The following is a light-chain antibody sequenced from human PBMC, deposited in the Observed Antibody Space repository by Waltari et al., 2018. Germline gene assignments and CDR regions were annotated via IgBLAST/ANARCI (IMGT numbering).Light chain of an antibody. V-gene: IGLV2-11*01. J-gene: IGLJ2*01. CDR1: SRDIGYFNT. Sequence: QTAPTQAPSVSGSPGQSVTISCTGTSRDIGYFNTVSWYQQHPGKAPKLMIYEVSERPSGVSDRFSASKSGNTASLTISGLQAEDDADYYCSSYAGSHTFIFGGGTRLTVL. CDR3: SSYAGSHTFI. CDR2: EVS.